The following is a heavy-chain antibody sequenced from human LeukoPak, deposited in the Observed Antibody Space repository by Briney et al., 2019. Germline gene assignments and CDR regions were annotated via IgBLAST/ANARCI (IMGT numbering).Heavy chain of an antibody. Sequence: PGGSLRLSCAACEYTYRQYWISWVRQAPGKGLEWVANIKQDGSEKYFVDSVRGRFTFSRDNAKNSLYLQMNSLRAEDTVVYYCATKKGHYNHAFDIWGQGTMVTVSS. D-gene: IGHD4-17*01. J-gene: IGHJ3*02. V-gene: IGHV3-7*05. CDR2: IKQDGSEK. CDR1: EYTYRQYW. CDR3: ATKKGHYNHAFDI.